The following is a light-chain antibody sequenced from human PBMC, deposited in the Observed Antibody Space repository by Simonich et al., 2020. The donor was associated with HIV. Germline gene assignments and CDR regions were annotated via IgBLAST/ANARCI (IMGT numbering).Light chain of an antibody. CDR1: QSVGSY. Sequence: EIVLTQSPATLSLSPGERAALSCRASQSVGSYLAWYQQKPGQAPRLLIYDASNRATGIPARFSGSGSGTDFTLTISSLEPEDFAVYYCQQYYSSPPTFGQGTKVEIK. CDR3: QQYYSSPPT. V-gene: IGKV3-11*01. CDR2: DAS. J-gene: IGKJ1*01.